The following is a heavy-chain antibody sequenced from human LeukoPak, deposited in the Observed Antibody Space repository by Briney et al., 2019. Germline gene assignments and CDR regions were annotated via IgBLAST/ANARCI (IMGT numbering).Heavy chain of an antibody. CDR3: ARDEVASTFYYFDY. CDR1: GFTFSSYG. V-gene: IGHV3-33*01. Sequence: GRSLRLSCVASGFTFSSYGMHWVRQAPGKGLEWVAVIWYDGSNKYFADSVRGRFTISRDNSKNTLYLQMNSLRAEDTAVYYCARDEVASTFYYFDYWGQGTLVTVSS. J-gene: IGHJ4*02. D-gene: IGHD2-2*01. CDR2: IWYDGSNK.